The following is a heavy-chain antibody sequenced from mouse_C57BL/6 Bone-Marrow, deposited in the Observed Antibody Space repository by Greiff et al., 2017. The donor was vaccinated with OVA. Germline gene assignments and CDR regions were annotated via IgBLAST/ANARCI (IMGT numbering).Heavy chain of an antibody. CDR1: GYTFTSYW. V-gene: IGHV1-50*01. D-gene: IGHD2-4*01. J-gene: IGHJ4*01. Sequence: QVQLQQPGAELVKPGASVKLSCKASGYTFTSYWMQWVKQRPGQGLEWIGELDPSDGYTNYNQKFKGKATLTVDTSSSTAYMQLSSLTSEDSAVYYCARSIYYDYDGDAMDYWGQGTSVTVSS. CDR2: LDPSDGYT. CDR3: ARSIYYDYDGDAMDY.